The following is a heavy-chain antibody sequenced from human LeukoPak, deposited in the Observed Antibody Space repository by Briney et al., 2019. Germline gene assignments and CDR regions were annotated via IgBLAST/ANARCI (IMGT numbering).Heavy chain of an antibody. CDR1: GFTFSSYS. Sequence: GGSLRLSCAASGFTFSSYSMNWVRQAPGKGLEWVSSISSSSSYIYYADSVKGRFTISRDNAKNSLYLQMNSLRAEDTAVYYCARGGPTVVQTFDYWGQGTLVTVSS. J-gene: IGHJ4*02. CDR2: ISSSSSYI. D-gene: IGHD4-23*01. CDR3: ARGGPTVVQTFDY. V-gene: IGHV3-21*01.